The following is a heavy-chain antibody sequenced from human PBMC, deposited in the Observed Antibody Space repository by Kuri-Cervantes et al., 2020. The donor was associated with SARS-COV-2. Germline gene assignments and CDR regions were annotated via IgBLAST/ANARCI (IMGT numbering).Heavy chain of an antibody. D-gene: IGHD1-1*01. CDR3: VRDGDHWNFDY. V-gene: IGHV3-23*01. Sequence: GGSLRLSCAASGFTFSSFEMSWVRLAPGKGLEWVSAISGSGDSTYYADSVKGRFTISRDNSRNTLYLQMNSLRAEDTAVYYCVRDGDHWNFDYWGQGTLVTVSS. CDR1: GFTFSSFE. J-gene: IGHJ4*02. CDR2: ISGSGDST.